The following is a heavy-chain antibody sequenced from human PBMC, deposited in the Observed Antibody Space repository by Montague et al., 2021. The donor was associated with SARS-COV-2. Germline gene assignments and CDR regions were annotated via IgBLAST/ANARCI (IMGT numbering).Heavy chain of an antibody. D-gene: IGHD3-22*01. CDR3: ARTSDPSNFDSTGYYGAFDV. V-gene: IGHV4-59*01. CDR1: GATISSDY. Sequence: SETLSLTCTVSGATISSDYWSWIRQSPGKGLEWIGYMSYRGSATXXPSLESRVAISRDTSKNQFSLTLIPTTAADTAIYYCARTSDPSNFDSTGYYGAFDVWGQGTTVTVSS. J-gene: IGHJ3*01. CDR2: MSYRGSA.